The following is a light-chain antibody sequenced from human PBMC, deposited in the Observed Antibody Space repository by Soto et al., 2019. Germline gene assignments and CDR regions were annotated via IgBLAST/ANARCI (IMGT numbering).Light chain of an antibody. CDR2: SNH. J-gene: IGLJ2*01. CDR3: AAWDDSLSPLG. Sequence: QSVLTQPPSASGAPGQRVTIACSGSTSSIGSNYVYWYQQLPGTAPKLLIYSNHQRPSGVPDRFSGSKSGTSASLAISGLRSEDEADYHCAAWDDSLSPLGFGGETKVTVL. V-gene: IGLV1-47*01. CDR1: TSSIGSNY.